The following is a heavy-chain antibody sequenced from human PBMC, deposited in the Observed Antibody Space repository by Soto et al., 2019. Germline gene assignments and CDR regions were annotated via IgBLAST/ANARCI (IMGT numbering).Heavy chain of an antibody. CDR2: ISAYNGNT. CDR1: GYTFTSYG. Sequence: GASVKVSCKASGYTFTSYGISWVRQAPGQGLEWMGWISAYNGNTNYAQKLQGRVTMTTDTSTSTAYMELRSLRSDDTAVYYCARVRVRGIAAEFFDYWGQGPLVTVSS. D-gene: IGHD6-13*01. CDR3: ARVRVRGIAAEFFDY. J-gene: IGHJ4*02. V-gene: IGHV1-18*01.